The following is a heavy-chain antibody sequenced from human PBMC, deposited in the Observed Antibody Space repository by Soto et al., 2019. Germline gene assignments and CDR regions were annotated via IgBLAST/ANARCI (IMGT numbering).Heavy chain of an antibody. CDR2: ISAYNGNT. CDR3: ARGAYSSYAQTPDFDY. D-gene: IGHD5-12*01. V-gene: IGHV1-18*01. CDR1: GYTFTSYG. Sequence: GPSVKVSCKASGYTFTSYGISWVRHAPGQGLEWMGWISAYNGNTNYAQKLQGRVTMTTDTSTSTAYMELSSLRSDDTAVYYCARGAYSSYAQTPDFDYCGQGTLVTVSS. J-gene: IGHJ4*02.